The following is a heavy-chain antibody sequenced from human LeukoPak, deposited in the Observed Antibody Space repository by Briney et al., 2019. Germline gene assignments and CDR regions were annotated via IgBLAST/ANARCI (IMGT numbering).Heavy chain of an antibody. CDR1: GCTFSSYV. CDR2: ISHDGII. D-gene: IGHD5-24*01. Sequence: PGGSLRLSCETAGCTFSSYVMHWVRRTPGKGLVWVSRISHDGIISYADSVKGRFTISRDNAKNTLILQMNSLRVEDTAVYYCARDWVYKIDYWGRGTLVTVSS. J-gene: IGHJ4*02. V-gene: IGHV3-74*01. CDR3: ARDWVYKIDY.